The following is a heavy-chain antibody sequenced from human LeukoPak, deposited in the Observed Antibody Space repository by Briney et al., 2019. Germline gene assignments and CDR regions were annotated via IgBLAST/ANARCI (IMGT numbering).Heavy chain of an antibody. V-gene: IGHV5-51*01. J-gene: IGHJ4*02. CDR2: IYPGDSDT. D-gene: IGHD6-19*01. CDR1: GYSFTSYW. Sequence: GESLKISCKGSGYSFTSYWIGWVRQMPGKGLEWMGIIYPGDSDTRYSPSFQGQVTISADKSISTAYLQWSSLKASDTAMYYCARLAGEGQWLAGDFDYWGQGTLVTVSS. CDR3: ARLAGEGQWLAGDFDY.